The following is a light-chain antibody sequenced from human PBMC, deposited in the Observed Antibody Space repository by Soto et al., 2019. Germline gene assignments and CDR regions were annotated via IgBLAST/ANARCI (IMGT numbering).Light chain of an antibody. J-gene: IGKJ1*01. V-gene: IGKV3-15*01. Sequence: EIVMSQSPATLSVSPGGRATLCCRASQSVSSNLAWYQQKPGQAPRLLIYGASTRATGIPARFSGSGSGTEFTLTISSLQSEDFAVYYCQQYNNWPRTFGQGTKVDIK. CDR1: QSVSSN. CDR3: QQYNNWPRT. CDR2: GAS.